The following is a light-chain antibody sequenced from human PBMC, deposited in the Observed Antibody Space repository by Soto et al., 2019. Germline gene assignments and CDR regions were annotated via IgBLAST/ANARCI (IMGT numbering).Light chain of an antibody. V-gene: IGLV1-47*01. CDR1: SSNIGSNY. J-gene: IGLJ2*01. CDR2: RNN. CDR3: AAWDDSLSGVV. Sequence: QSVLTQPSSASGTPGQRVTISCSGSSSNIGSNYVYWYQQSPGMAPKPLIYRNNQRPSGVPDRFSGSKSGTSVSLAISGLRSEDEADYYCAAWDDSLSGVVFGGGTKLTAL.